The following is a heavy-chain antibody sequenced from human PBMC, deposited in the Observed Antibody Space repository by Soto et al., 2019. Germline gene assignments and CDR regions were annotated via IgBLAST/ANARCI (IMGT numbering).Heavy chain of an antibody. Sequence: PSETLSLTCTVSGGSISSYYWSWIRQPPGKGLEWIGYIYYSGSTNYNPSLKSRVTISVDTSKNQFSLKLRSVTAADTAVYYCERRYCSGGSCHFDYWGQGTLVTVSS. CDR2: IYYSGST. V-gene: IGHV4-59*01. J-gene: IGHJ4*02. CDR1: GGSISSYY. D-gene: IGHD2-15*01. CDR3: ERRYCSGGSCHFDY.